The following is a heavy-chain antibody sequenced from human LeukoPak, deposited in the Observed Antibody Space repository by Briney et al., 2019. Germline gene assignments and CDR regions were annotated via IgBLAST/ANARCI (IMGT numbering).Heavy chain of an antibody. D-gene: IGHD3-22*01. CDR3: ARDGYYYDSSGYYRGGFDY. CDR2: IYYSGST. J-gene: IGHJ4*02. CDR1: GGSISSYY. V-gene: IGHV4-59*12. Sequence: SETLSLTCTVSGGSISSYYWSWIRQPPGKGLGWIGYIYYSGSTNYNPSLKSRVTISVDTSKNQFSLKLSSVTAADTAVYYCARDGYYYDSSGYYRGGFDYWGQGTLVTVSS.